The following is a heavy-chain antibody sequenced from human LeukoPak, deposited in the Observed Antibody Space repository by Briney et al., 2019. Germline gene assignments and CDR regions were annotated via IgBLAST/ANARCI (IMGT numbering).Heavy chain of an antibody. J-gene: IGHJ4*02. CDR1: GFTFSSYS. CDR2: ISSSSSYI. Sequence: GGSLRLSCAASGFTFSSYSMNWVRQAPGKGLEWVSSISSSSSYIYYADSVKGRFTISRDNAKNSLYLQMNSLRAEDTAVYYCARDHRNCTNGVCYTSYYFDYWGQGTLVTVSS. D-gene: IGHD2-8*01. V-gene: IGHV3-21*01. CDR3: ARDHRNCTNGVCYTSYYFDY.